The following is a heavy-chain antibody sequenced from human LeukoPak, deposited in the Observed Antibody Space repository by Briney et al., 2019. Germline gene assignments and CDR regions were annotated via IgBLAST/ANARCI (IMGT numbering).Heavy chain of an antibody. J-gene: IGHJ4*02. CDR1: GFTFSSYS. CDR2: ISSSSSYI. D-gene: IGHD6-13*01. V-gene: IGHV3-21*01. CDR3: AREVGSWYYFDY. Sequence: GGSLRLSCAASGFTFSSYSMNWVRQAPGKGLEWVSSISSSSSYIYYADSVKGRFTISRDNAKNSLYLQMNSLRAEDTAVYYCAREVGSWYYFDYWGQGTLVTVSS.